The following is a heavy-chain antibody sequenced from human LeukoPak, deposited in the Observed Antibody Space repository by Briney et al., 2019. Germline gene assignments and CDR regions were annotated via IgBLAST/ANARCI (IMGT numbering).Heavy chain of an antibody. V-gene: IGHV3-7*04. J-gene: IGHJ5*02. CDR3: ARARTEDIVVVRGFDP. CDR1: GFTFSSHW. D-gene: IGHD2-2*01. CDR2: IKQEGSEK. Sequence: PGGSLRLSCAASGFTFSSHWMSWVRQAPGKGLEWWANIKQEGSEKYYVDYVKGRFTISRVNAKNSLYVQMNNRSGEATAVYYCARARTEDIVVVRGFDPWGQGTLVTVSS.